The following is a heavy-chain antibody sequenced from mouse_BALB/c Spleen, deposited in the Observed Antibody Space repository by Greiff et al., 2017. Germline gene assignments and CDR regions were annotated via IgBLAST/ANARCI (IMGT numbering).Heavy chain of an antibody. V-gene: IGHV3-6*02. D-gene: IGHD2-4*01. CDR2: ISYDGSN. Sequence: EVKLQESGPGLVKPSQSLSLTCSVTGYSITSGYYWNWLRQFPGNKLEWMGYISYDGSNNYNPSLKNRISITRDTSKNQFFLKLNSVTTEDTATYYCARDRDYDYDGFAYWGQGTLVTVSA. J-gene: IGHJ3*01. CDR3: ARDRDYDYDGFAY. CDR1: GYSITSGYY.